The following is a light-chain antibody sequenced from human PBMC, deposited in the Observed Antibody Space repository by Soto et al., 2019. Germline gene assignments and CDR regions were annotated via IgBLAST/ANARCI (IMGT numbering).Light chain of an antibody. V-gene: IGKV1-39*01. CDR1: QTTSRH. CDR2: AAS. J-gene: IGKJ1*01. CDR3: QQSYSIPWT. Sequence: DIQMTQSPSSLSASVGDRVTITCRASQTTSRHLSWLQQKPGNAPKLLIYAASSLQSGVPSRFSGSRSGTDFTLTISSLQPEDFATYYCQQSYSIPWTFGQGTKVEIK.